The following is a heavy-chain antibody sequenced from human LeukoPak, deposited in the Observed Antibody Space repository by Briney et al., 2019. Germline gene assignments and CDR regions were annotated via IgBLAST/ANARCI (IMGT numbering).Heavy chain of an antibody. V-gene: IGHV3-30*18. Sequence: GRSLRLSCAASGFTFSSYGMHWVRQAPGKGLEWVAVISYDGSNKYYADSVKGRFTISRDNSKNTLYLQMNSLRAEDTAVYYCVKDLMSGSGSYYHKGFDSWGQGTLVTVSS. D-gene: IGHD3-10*01. CDR3: VKDLMSGSGSYYHKGFDS. J-gene: IGHJ4*02. CDR1: GFTFSSYG. CDR2: ISYDGSNK.